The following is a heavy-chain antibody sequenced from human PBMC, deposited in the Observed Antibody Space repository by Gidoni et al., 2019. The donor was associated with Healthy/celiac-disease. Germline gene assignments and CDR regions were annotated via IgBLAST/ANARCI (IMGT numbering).Heavy chain of an antibody. CDR2: INPSGGST. J-gene: IGHJ6*02. V-gene: IGHV1-46*01. D-gene: IGHD2-8*01. CDR3: AREYCTNGVCYKRDPNYYYGMDV. CDR1: GYTFTSYY. Sequence: QVQLVQSGAEVKKPGVSVKVSCKASGYTFTSYYMHWVRQAPGQGLEWMGIINPSGGSTSYAQKFQGRVTMTRDTSTSTVYMELSSLRSEDTAVYYCAREYCTNGVCYKRDPNYYYGMDVWGQGTTVTVSS.